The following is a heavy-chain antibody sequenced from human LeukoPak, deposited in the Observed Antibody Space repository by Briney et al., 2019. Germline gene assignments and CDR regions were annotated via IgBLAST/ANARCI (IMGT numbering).Heavy chain of an antibody. Sequence: GASVKVSCKASGCTFSSYAISWVRQAPGQGLEWMGGIIPIFGTANYAQKFQGRVTITADESTSTAYMELSSLRSEDTAVYYCARGSIAARPNYFDYWGQGTLVTVSS. J-gene: IGHJ4*02. CDR3: ARGSIAARPNYFDY. V-gene: IGHV1-69*13. D-gene: IGHD6-6*01. CDR1: GCTFSSYA. CDR2: IIPIFGTA.